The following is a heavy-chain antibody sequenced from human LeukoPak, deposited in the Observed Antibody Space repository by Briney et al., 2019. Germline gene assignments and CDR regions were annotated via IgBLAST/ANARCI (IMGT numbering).Heavy chain of an antibody. CDR1: GFTFSSYA. D-gene: IGHD2-2*01. CDR2: ISGSGGST. CDR3: AKGYNCSSTSCLYYYMDV. J-gene: IGHJ6*03. V-gene: IGHV3-23*01. Sequence: PGGSLRLSCAASGFTFSSYAMSWLRQAPGKGLEWVSAISGSGGSTYYADSVKGRFTISRDNSKNTLYLQMNSLRAEDTAVYYCAKGYNCSSTSCLYYYMDVWGKGTTVTVSS.